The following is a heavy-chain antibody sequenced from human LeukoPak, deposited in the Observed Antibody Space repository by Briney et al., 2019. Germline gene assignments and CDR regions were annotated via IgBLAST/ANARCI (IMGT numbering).Heavy chain of an antibody. Sequence: ASVKVSCKASGYTFTGYYMHWVRQAPGQGLEWMGIINPSGGSTSYAQKFQGRVTMTRDTSTSTVYMELSSLRSEDTAVYYCARELGVTVRPYGWFDPWGQGTLVTVSS. D-gene: IGHD3-3*01. V-gene: IGHV1-46*01. J-gene: IGHJ5*02. CDR3: ARELGVTVRPYGWFDP. CDR1: GYTFTGYY. CDR2: INPSGGST.